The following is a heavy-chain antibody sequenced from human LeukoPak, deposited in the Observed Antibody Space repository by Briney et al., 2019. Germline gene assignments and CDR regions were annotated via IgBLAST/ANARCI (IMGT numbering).Heavy chain of an antibody. J-gene: IGHJ4*02. Sequence: GASVKVSCKASGYTFTGYYMHWVRQAPGQGLEWMGWINPNSGGTNYAQKFQGRVTMTRDTSISTAYMELSRLRSDDTAVYYCARGTSRYYYGSGSYPIHTFDYWGQGTLVTVSS. CDR2: INPNSGGT. CDR3: ARGTSRYYYGSGSYPIHTFDY. CDR1: GYTFTGYY. V-gene: IGHV1-2*02. D-gene: IGHD3-10*01.